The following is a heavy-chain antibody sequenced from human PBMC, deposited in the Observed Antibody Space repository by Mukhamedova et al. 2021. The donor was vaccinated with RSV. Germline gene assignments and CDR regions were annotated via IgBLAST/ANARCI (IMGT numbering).Heavy chain of an antibody. CDR3: AKDMRAQSDDPAFDY. J-gene: IGHJ4*02. CDR2: INWKSRSI. D-gene: IGHD2-21*01. Sequence: VSGINWKSRSIGYADSVKGRFTISRDNAKNSLYLQMSSLRAEDTALYYCAKDMRAQSDDPAFDYWGQGTLVTVSS. V-gene: IGHV3-9*01.